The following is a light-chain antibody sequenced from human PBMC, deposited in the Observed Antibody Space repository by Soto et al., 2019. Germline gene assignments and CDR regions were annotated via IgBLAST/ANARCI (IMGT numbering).Light chain of an antibody. CDR2: LEGSGSY. J-gene: IGLJ3*02. V-gene: IGLV4-60*02. CDR3: ETWDSNVWV. CDR1: SGHSSYI. Sequence: QPVLTQSSSASASLGSSVKLTCTLSSGHSSYIIAWHQQQPGKAPRYLMKLEGSGSYNKGSGVPDRFSGSSSGADRYLTISHLQFEDEADYYCETWDSNVWVFGGGTQLTVL.